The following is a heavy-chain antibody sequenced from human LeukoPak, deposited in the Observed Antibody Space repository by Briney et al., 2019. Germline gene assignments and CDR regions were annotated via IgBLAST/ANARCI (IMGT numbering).Heavy chain of an antibody. V-gene: IGHV4-34*01. CDR1: CGHFSGYY. CDR2: INHSGST. J-gene: IGHJ5*02. D-gene: IGHD2-15*01. CDR3: ARGRGYCSGGSCHGGRNWFDP. Sequence: SETLSLTCSVYCGHFSGYYWSGIRPPPGEGVEWIGEINHSGSTNYNPSLKSRVTISVDTSKNQFSLKLSSVTAADTAVYYCARGRGYCSGGSCHGGRNWFDPWGQGTLVTVSS.